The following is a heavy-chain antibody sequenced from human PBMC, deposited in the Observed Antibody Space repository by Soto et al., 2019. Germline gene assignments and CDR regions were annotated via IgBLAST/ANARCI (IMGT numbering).Heavy chain of an antibody. J-gene: IGHJ4*02. CDR3: ARPRLWGTSGYYYFEN. D-gene: IGHD3-22*01. CDR1: GHIFSNYW. Sequence: GESLKISCNGSGHIFSNYWIGWVRQMPGKGLEWMGIIYPGDSDTRYSPSFQGQVTITVDKSINTAYLQWSRLKASDTAIYYCARPRLWGTSGYYYFENWGRGTLVTVSS. V-gene: IGHV5-51*01. CDR2: IYPGDSDT.